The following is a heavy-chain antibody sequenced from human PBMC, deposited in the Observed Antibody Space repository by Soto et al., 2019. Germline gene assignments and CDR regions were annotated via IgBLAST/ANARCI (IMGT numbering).Heavy chain of an antibody. CDR3: ARGTTPKGSWFDP. V-gene: IGHV3-53*04. Sequence: GGSLRLSCAASGFTVSSNYMSWVRQAPGKWLEWVSVIYSGGSTYYADSVKGRFTISRHNSKNTLYLQMNSLRAEDTAVYYCARGTTPKGSWFDPWGQGTLVTVSS. CDR2: IYSGGST. D-gene: IGHD1-7*01. J-gene: IGHJ5*02. CDR1: GFTVSSNY.